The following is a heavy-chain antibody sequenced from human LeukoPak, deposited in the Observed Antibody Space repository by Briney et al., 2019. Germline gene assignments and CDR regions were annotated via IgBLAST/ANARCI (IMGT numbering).Heavy chain of an antibody. CDR2: SNAGNGNT. J-gene: IGHJ3*02. CDR1: GYTFTSYA. Sequence: ASVKVSCKASGYTFTSYAMHWVRQAPGQRLEWMGWSNAGNGNTKYSQEFQGRVTITRDTSASTAYMELSSLRSEDTAVYYCARHEIRGSDAFDIWGQGTMVTVSS. D-gene: IGHD3-10*01. CDR3: ARHEIRGSDAFDI. V-gene: IGHV1-3*02.